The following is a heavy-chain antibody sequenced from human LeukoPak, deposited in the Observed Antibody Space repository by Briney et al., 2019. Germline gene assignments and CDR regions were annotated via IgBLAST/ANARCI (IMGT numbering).Heavy chain of an antibody. CDR1: GYTFTGYY. Sequence: ASAKVSCKASGYTFTGYYMHWVRQAPGQGLEWMGWINPNSGGTNYAQKFQGGVTMTRDTSISTAYMELSRLRSDDTAVYYCARDRTRTDSGFDPWGQGTLVTVSS. J-gene: IGHJ5*02. V-gene: IGHV1-2*02. CDR2: INPNSGGT. CDR3: ARDRTRTDSGFDP. D-gene: IGHD1-1*01.